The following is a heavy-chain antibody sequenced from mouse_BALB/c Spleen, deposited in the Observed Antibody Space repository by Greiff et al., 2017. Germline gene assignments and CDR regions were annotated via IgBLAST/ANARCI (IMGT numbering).Heavy chain of an antibody. CDR3: ARERGITTVVPYFDY. Sequence: EVMLVESGGGLVKPGGSLKLSCAASGFTFSSYAMSWVRQTPEKRLEWVASISSGGSTYYPDSVKGRFTISRDNARNILYLQMSSLRSEDTAMYYCARERGITTVVPYFDYWGQGTTLTVSS. D-gene: IGHD1-1*01. CDR1: GFTFSSYA. CDR2: ISSGGST. J-gene: IGHJ2*01. V-gene: IGHV5-6-5*01.